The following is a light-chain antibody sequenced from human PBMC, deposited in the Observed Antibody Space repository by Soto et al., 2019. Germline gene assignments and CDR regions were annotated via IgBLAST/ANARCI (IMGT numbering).Light chain of an antibody. Sequence: QSALTQPASVSGSPGQSITISCTGTNNDIGGYNYVSWYQQHAGRAPKLVINYVSSRPSGISDRFSGSKSGNTASLTISGLQAEDEANYYCSSYTINSTILFGGGTKLTVL. CDR2: YVS. V-gene: IGLV2-14*03. CDR3: SSYTINSTIL. CDR1: NNDIGGYNY. J-gene: IGLJ2*01.